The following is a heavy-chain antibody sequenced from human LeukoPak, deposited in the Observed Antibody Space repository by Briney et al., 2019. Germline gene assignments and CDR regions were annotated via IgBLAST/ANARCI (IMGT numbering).Heavy chain of an antibody. CDR1: GDSITSGYY. CDR3: ARSSSVDTALVGVHWFDP. Sequence: SETLCLTCAVSGDSITSGYYWAWIRQPPGKGLEWIGSIFHSGSTYRNPSLRSRLTISLNTSKNQISLILSSMTAADTAVYYCARSSSVDTALVGVHWFDPWGQATLVTVSS. J-gene: IGHJ5*02. D-gene: IGHD5-18*01. V-gene: IGHV4-38-2*01. CDR2: IFHSGST.